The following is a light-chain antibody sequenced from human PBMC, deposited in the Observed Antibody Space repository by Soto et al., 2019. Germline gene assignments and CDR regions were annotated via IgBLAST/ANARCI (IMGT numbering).Light chain of an antibody. CDR2: DVN. V-gene: IGLV2-14*01. CDR1: SSDVGYYNY. J-gene: IGLJ1*01. Sequence: QSVLTQPASVSGSPGQSIAISCTGTSSDVGYYNYVSWYQQHPGKAPNVMIYDVNNRPSGVPDRFSGSKSGNTASLTISGLQVEDEADYYCSSYTSSSTYVFGTGTKLTVL. CDR3: SSYTSSSTYV.